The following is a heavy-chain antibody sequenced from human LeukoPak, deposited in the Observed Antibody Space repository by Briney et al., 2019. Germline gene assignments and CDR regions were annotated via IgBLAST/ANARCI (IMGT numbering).Heavy chain of an antibody. CDR3: ARYSGSPLPSYYFDY. CDR1: GYTFTGYY. D-gene: IGHD1-26*01. Sequence: ASVKVSCKASGYTFTGYYMHWVRQAPGQGLEWMGWINPNSGGTNYAQKLQGRVTMTTDTSTSTAYMELRSLRSDDTAVYYCARYSGSPLPSYYFDYWGQGTLVTVSS. CDR2: INPNSGGT. V-gene: IGHV1-2*02. J-gene: IGHJ4*02.